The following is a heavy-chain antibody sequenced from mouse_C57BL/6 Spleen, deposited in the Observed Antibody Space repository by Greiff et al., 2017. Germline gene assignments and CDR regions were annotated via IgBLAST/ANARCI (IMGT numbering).Heavy chain of an antibody. CDR1: GYTFTSYW. D-gene: IGHD1-1*01. J-gene: IGHJ2*01. V-gene: IGHV1-74*01. CDR2: IHPSDSDT. Sequence: QVQLQQPGAELVKPGASVKVSCKASGYTFTSYWMHWVKQRPGQGLEWIGRIHPSDSDTNYNQKFKGKATLTVDKSSSTAYMQLSSLTAEDTTVYCGAISPSLPGSSPFDYWGQGTTLTVSS. CDR3: AISPSLPGSSPFDY.